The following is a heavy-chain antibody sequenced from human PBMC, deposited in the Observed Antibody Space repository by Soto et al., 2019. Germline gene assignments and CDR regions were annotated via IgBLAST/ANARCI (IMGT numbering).Heavy chain of an antibody. V-gene: IGHV4-30-4*01. CDR3: PTSAGGGGTGY. CDR2: TYYSGST. Sequence: QVQLQESGPGLVKPSQTLSLTCTVSGGSISSGDYYWSWLRQPPGKGREWIGYTYYSGSTYSNPSLKTRVTISLDASKNQFSLRLSAVPAAASAVYYCPTSAGGGGTGYWRQGPLVTVSS. D-gene: IGHD2-8*02. CDR1: GGSISSGDYY. J-gene: IGHJ4*02.